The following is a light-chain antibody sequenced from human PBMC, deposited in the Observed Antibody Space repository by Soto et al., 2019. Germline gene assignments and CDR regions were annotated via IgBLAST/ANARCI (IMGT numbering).Light chain of an antibody. CDR3: QQYNTYPT. Sequence: DIQMTQSPSTLSASIGDRVTIACRASQDISNWLAWYQQKPGKAPKLLIFHASSLESGVPSRFSVSGSGTEFSLTISSLQSDDFATYYCQQYNTYPTFGQGTKVEIK. CDR2: HAS. CDR1: QDISNW. J-gene: IGKJ1*01. V-gene: IGKV1-5*01.